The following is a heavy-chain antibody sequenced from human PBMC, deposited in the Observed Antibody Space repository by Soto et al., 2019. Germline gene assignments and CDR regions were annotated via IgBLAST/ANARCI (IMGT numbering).Heavy chain of an antibody. Sequence: PSETLSLTCTVSGGSVSSGSYYWSWIRQPPGKGLEWIGYIYYSGSTNYNPSLKSRVTISVDTSKNQFSLKLSSVTAADTAVYYCARVSSFGIAVAGTLRGYYYYGMDVWGQGTTVNVSS. D-gene: IGHD6-19*01. CDR3: ARVSSFGIAVAGTLRGYYYYGMDV. CDR2: IYYSGST. V-gene: IGHV4-61*01. CDR1: GGSVSSGSYY. J-gene: IGHJ6*02.